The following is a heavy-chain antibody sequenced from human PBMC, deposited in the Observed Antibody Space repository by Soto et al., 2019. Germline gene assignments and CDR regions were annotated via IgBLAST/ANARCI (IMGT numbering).Heavy chain of an antibody. Sequence: GGSLRLSCAASGLTFSNAWMSWVRQAPGKGLEWVGRIKSKTDGGTTDYAAPVKGRFTISRDDSKNTLYLQMNSLKTEDTAVYYCTPVTSYSSSWYGRFWLAVEYGMDVWGQGTTVTVSS. J-gene: IGHJ6*02. CDR3: TPVTSYSSSWYGRFWLAVEYGMDV. V-gene: IGHV3-15*01. D-gene: IGHD6-13*01. CDR2: IKSKTDGGTT. CDR1: GLTFSNAW.